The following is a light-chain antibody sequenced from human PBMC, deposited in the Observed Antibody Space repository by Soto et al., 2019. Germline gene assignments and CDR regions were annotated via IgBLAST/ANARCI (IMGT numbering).Light chain of an antibody. J-gene: IGLJ2*01. V-gene: IGLV2-23*01. CDR2: EGS. CDR3: CSYAGSSTVV. Sequence: QSALTQPASVSGSPGQSITISCTGTSSDVGSYNLVSWYQQHPGKAPKLMIYEGSKRPSGVSNRFSGSKSGNTASLTISGLQAEGEADYYCCSYAGSSTVVFGGGTELTAL. CDR1: SSDVGSYNL.